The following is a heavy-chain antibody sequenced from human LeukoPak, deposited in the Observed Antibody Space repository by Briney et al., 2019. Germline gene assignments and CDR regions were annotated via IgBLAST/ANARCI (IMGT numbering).Heavy chain of an antibody. D-gene: IGHD3-16*01. V-gene: IGHV3-53*01. J-gene: IGHJ4*02. CDR1: GFTFSNKS. Sequence: GGSLRLSCAASGFTFSNKSMNWVRQAPGKGLEWVSVIYTGGSTYYEDSAKGRFIISSDNSKKTLYLQMNSLRAEDTAVYYCASVRYVDYFDYWGQGTLVTVSS. CDR3: ASVRYVDYFDY. CDR2: IYTGGST.